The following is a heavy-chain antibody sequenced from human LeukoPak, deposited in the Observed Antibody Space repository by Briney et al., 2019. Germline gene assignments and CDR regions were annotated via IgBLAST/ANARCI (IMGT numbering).Heavy chain of an antibody. J-gene: IGHJ6*02. CDR1: GFTFSSYS. D-gene: IGHD5-24*01. V-gene: IGHV3-48*02. Sequence: GGSLRLSCAASGFTFSSYSMNWVRQAPGKGLEWVSYISSSSSTIYYADSVKGRFTIPRDNAKNSLYLQMNSLRDEDTAVYYCARVSTKMGYYGMDVWGQGTTVTVSS. CDR2: ISSSSSTI. CDR3: ARVSTKMGYYGMDV.